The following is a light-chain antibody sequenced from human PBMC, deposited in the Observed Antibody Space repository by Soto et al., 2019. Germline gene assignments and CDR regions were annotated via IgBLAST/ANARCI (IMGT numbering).Light chain of an antibody. CDR3: QQYYSTPHT. V-gene: IGKV4-1*01. CDR2: WAS. Sequence: DIVMTQSPDSLAVSLGERATINCKSSQSVLYSSNNKNYLAWYQQKPGQPPKLLIYWASTRESGVPDRFSASGSGTAFTLTTSSLQAEDVAVDYCQQYYSTPHTFGPGTNVDIK. CDR1: QSVLYSSNNKNY. J-gene: IGKJ3*01.